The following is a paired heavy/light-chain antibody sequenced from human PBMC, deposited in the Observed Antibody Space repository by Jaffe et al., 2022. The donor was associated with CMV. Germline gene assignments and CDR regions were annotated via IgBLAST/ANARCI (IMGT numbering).Light chain of an antibody. J-gene: IGKJ4*01. CDR3: QQYFNTPSL. Sequence: DIVMTQSPDSLAVSLGERATINCKSSQSILYSSNNKNYLAWYQQKPGQPPKVLIYWASTRESGVPDRFSGSGSGTDFTLTITSLQAEDVAVYYCQQYFNTPSLFGGGTKVEIK. V-gene: IGKV4-1*01. CDR2: WAS. CDR1: QSILYSSNNKNY.
Heavy chain of an antibody. CDR3: ASTHFDGPL. D-gene: IGHD3-9*01. V-gene: IGHV3-64*01. J-gene: IGHJ4*02. CDR2: ISNDGGST. CDR1: GFTFRNYA. Sequence: EVQLVESGGGLVQPGGSLRLSCVGSGFTFRNYAMNWVRQAPGKGLEYVSAISNDGGSTYYANSVRGRFTISRDNSKNTLYLQMGSLRAEDMAVYYCASTHFDGPLWGQGTLVTVSS.